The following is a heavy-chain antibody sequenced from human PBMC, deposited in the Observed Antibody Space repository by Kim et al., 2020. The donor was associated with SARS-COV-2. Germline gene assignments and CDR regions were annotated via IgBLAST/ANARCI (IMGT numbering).Heavy chain of an antibody. CDR3: AKVVVMDGYNYYYYYAMDV. CDR2: ISGNGINK. CDR1: GFTFDTYA. D-gene: IGHD3-22*01. J-gene: IGHJ6*02. V-gene: IGHV3-23*01. Sequence: GGSLRLSCAASGFTFDTYAMSWVRQAPGKGLEWVSVISGNGINKFYADSVRGRFTISRDNSENTLYLQMNSLRDEDTALYYCAKVVVMDGYNYYYYYAMDVWGQGTAVTVSS.